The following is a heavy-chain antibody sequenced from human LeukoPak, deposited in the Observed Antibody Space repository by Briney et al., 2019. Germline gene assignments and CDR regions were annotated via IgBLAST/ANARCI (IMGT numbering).Heavy chain of an antibody. CDR3: AKPNDYADYDFWSGYYTGKAEYFQH. CDR2: ISGSGGST. V-gene: IGHV3-23*01. D-gene: IGHD3-3*01. J-gene: IGHJ1*01. Sequence: PGGSLRLSCAASGFTFSSYAMSWVRQAPGKGLEWVSAISGSGGSTYYADSVKGRFTISRDNSKNTLYLQMNSLRAEDTAVYYCAKPNDYADYDFWSGYYTGKAEYFQHWGQGTLVTVSS. CDR1: GFTFSSYA.